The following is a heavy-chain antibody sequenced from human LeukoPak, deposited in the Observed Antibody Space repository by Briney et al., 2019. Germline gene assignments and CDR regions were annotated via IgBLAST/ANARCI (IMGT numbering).Heavy chain of an antibody. V-gene: IGHV4-38-2*01. CDR2: IYHSGNA. Sequence: SETLSLTCGVSGFSISSGYYWGWIRQPPGKGLGWIGSIYHSGNAYYTPSLKSRVTISVDTSKNQFSLKLTSVTAADTAVYYCARTSTLTTAFDIWGQGTLVTVSS. J-gene: IGHJ5*02. CDR1: GFSISSGYY. D-gene: IGHD4-11*01. CDR3: ARTSTLTTAFDI.